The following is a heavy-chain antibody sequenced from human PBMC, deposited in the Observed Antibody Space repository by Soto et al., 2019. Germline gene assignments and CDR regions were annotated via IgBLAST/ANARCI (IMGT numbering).Heavy chain of an antibody. Sequence: EVQLLGSGGGLVQTGGSLRLSCAASGFTFSRSAMSWVRQAPGRGLEWFSTISASGGTPDYADSVKGRFPISRDHSKNTLYMVVNSLSADDTALYYCAIVLAAAGPLDYWGQGTLVTVAS. CDR1: GFTFSRSA. CDR3: AIVLAAAGPLDY. V-gene: IGHV3-23*01. D-gene: IGHD6-13*01. CDR2: ISASGGTP. J-gene: IGHJ4*02.